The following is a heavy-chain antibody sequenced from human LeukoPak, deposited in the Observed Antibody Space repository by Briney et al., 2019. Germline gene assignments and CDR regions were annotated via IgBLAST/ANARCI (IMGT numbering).Heavy chain of an antibody. Sequence: SETLSLTCAVYGGSFSGYYWSWIRQPPGKGLEWIGEINHSGGSNYNPSLKSRVTISIDTAKNQFSLELSSVTAADTAVYHCRIVVVRGIDYWGQGTLVTVSS. V-gene: IGHV4-34*01. CDR1: GGSFSGYY. D-gene: IGHD2-15*01. CDR3: RIVVVRGIDY. CDR2: INHSGGS. J-gene: IGHJ4*02.